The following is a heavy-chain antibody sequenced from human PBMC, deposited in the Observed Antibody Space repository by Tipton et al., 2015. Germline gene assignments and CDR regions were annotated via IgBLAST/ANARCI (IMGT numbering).Heavy chain of an antibody. CDR1: GGTFDSHV. Sequence: QLVQSGAEVRKPGSSVKVSCKASGGTFDSHVIHWVRQAPGQGLEWMGGIIPVFGIVNYAQKFQGRVTITADESTSTAYMELSSLRSEDTAVYYCARGGYDILTGYHFWGQGTLVTVSS. D-gene: IGHD3-9*01. CDR3: ARGGYDILTGYHF. V-gene: IGHV1-69*01. J-gene: IGHJ4*02. CDR2: IIPVFGIV.